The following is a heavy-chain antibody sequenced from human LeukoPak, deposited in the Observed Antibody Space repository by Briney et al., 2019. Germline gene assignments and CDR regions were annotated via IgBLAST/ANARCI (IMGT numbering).Heavy chain of an antibody. V-gene: IGHV4-4*07. CDR2: IYTSGST. J-gene: IGHJ5*02. CDR1: GGSISSYY. D-gene: IGHD3-3*01. CDR3: ARTLTTLSYYDFWSGYINWFDP. Sequence: SETLSLTCTVSGGSISSYYWSWIRQPAGKGLEWIGRIYTSGSTNYNPSLKSRVTMSVDTSKNQFSLKLSSVTAADTAVYCCARTLTTLSYYDFWSGYINWFDPWGQGTLVTVSS.